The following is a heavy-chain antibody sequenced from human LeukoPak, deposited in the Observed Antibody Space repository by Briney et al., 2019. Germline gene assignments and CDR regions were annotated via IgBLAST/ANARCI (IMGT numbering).Heavy chain of an antibody. J-gene: IGHJ4*02. V-gene: IGHV1-46*01. CDR3: ARGGSYSSSWLSFDY. CDR1: GYTFTSYY. CDR2: INPSGGST. Sequence: GASVKVSCKASGYTFTSYYMHWVRQAPGQGLEWMGIINPSGGSTSYAQKFQGRVTMTRDTSTSTVYMEPRSLRSDDTAVYYCARGGSYSSSWLSFDYWGQGTLVTVSS. D-gene: IGHD6-13*01.